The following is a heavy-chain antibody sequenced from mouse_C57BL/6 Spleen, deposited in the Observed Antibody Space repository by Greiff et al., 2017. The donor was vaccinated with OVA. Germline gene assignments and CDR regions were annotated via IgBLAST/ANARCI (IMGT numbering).Heavy chain of an antibody. CDR1: GYAFSSYW. Sequence: VKLQESGAELVKPGASVKISCKASGYAFSSYWMNWVKQRPGKGLEWIGQIYPGDGDTNYNGKFKGKATLTADKSSSTAYMQLSSLTSEDSAVYFCARLTTVVAHFDYWGQGTTLTVSS. D-gene: IGHD1-1*01. V-gene: IGHV1-80*01. J-gene: IGHJ2*01. CDR2: IYPGDGDT. CDR3: ARLTTVVAHFDY.